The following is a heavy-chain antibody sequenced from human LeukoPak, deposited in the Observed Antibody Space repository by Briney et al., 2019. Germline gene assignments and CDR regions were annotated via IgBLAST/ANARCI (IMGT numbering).Heavy chain of an antibody. V-gene: IGHV4-34*01. CDR2: INHSGST. CDR3: ARDGSYYDSSGYYPNEGYNY. CDR1: GFTFNNAW. D-gene: IGHD3-22*01. Sequence: PGGSLRLSCEVSGFTFNNAWMSWVRQPPGKGLEWIGEINHSGSTNYNPSLKSRVTISVDTSKNQFSLKLSSVTAADTAVYYCARDGSYYDSSGYYPNEGYNYWGQGTLVTVSS. J-gene: IGHJ4*02.